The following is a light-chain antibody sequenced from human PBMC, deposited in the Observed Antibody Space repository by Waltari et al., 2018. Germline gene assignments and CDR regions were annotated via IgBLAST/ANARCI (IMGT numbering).Light chain of an antibody. V-gene: IGKV3-15*01. J-gene: IGKJ4*02. CDR1: QSIPTD. CDR3: QQYKEWPPVT. CDR2: GAS. Sequence: EIVMTQSPATLSVSPGQRATLSCRASQSIPTDLAWYQQKPGQAPRLLIYGASTRDTGVPDRFTGRGSGTQFTLTISSLQSEDVAVYFCQQYKEWPPVTFGGGTRVEIK.